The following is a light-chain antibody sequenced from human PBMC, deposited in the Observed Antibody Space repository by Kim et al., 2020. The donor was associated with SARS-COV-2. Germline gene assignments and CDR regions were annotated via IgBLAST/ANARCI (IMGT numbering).Light chain of an antibody. CDR2: EVS. CDR1: SNDIGNYNL. Sequence: SITIPCTGTSNDIGNYNLVSWYQQRPGKAPKLIIFEVSKRPSGVSDRFSGSKSGDTASLTISGLQAEDESDYYCCSYAGSRTFVLFGGGTQLTVL. CDR3: CSYAGSRTFVL. V-gene: IGLV2-23*02. J-gene: IGLJ2*01.